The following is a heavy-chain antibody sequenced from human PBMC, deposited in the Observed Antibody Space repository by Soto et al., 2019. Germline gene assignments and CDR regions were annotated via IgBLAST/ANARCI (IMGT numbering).Heavy chain of an antibody. CDR1: GFTFSSYA. Sequence: GGSLRLSCAASGFTFSSYAMHWVRQAPGKGLEWVAVISYDGSNKYYADSVKGRFTISRDNSKNTLYLQMNSLRAEDTAVYYCARDTRVLYYDFWSGYRYYFDYWGQGTLVTVSS. D-gene: IGHD3-3*01. V-gene: IGHV3-30-3*01. CDR2: ISYDGSNK. J-gene: IGHJ4*02. CDR3: ARDTRVLYYDFWSGYRYYFDY.